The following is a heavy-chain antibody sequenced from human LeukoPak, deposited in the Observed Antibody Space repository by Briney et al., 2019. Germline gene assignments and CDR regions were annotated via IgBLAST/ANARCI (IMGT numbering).Heavy chain of an antibody. CDR2: IRYSGRT. D-gene: IGHD4-17*01. V-gene: IGHV4-59*01. J-gene: IGHJ4*02. Sequence: SETLSLTCTASGDSISRDFWTWIRLPPGKGLEWVWYIRYSGRTEYNPSLKSPVTISIQTSKNQFSLKLTSVTAADTAVYFCARAVSYRLTTTLWGQGTLVTASS. CDR3: ARAVSYRLTTTL. CDR1: GDSISRDF.